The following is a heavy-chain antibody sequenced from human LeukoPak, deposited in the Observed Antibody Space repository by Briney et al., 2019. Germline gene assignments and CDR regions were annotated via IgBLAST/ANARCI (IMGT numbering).Heavy chain of an antibody. V-gene: IGHV3-30*03. J-gene: IGHJ4*02. Sequence: PGGSLSLSCAASGFTFSSFSMHWVRQAPGRGLERVAVTSYDGSVKYYGDSVKGRFIISRDNSKNTVSLQMNSLRTEDTAVYYCASGWGPYGDRLLISPPFDYWGQGTQVTVSS. D-gene: IGHD2-21*02. CDR2: TSYDGSVK. CDR3: ASGWGPYGDRLLISPPFDY. CDR1: GFTFSSFS.